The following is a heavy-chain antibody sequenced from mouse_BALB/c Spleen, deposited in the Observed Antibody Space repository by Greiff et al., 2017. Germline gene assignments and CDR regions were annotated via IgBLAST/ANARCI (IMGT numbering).Heavy chain of an antibody. CDR2: IYPGDGDT. CDR1: SYAFSSSW. Sequence: VKVVESGPELVKPGASVKISCKASSYAFSSSWMNWVKQRPGQGLEWIGRIYPGDGDTNYNGKFKGKATLTADKSSSTAYMQLSSLTSVDSAVYFCARGNYDAMDYWGQGTSVTVSS. V-gene: IGHV1-82*01. J-gene: IGHJ4*01. D-gene: IGHD2-1*01. CDR3: ARGNYDAMDY.